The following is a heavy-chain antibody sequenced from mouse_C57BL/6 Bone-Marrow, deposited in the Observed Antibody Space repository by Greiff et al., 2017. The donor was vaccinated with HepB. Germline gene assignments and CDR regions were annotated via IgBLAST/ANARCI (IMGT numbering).Heavy chain of an antibody. CDR2: INPYNGGT. V-gene: IGHV1-19*01. CDR1: GYTFTDYY. Sequence: VQLKESGPVLVKPGASVKMSCKASGYTFTDYYMNWVKQSHGKSLEWIGVINPYNGGTSYNQKFKGKATLTVDKSSSTAYMELNSLTSEDSAVYYCARKGLFYYGYEDYAMDYWGQGTSVTVSS. J-gene: IGHJ4*01. D-gene: IGHD2-2*01. CDR3: ARKGLFYYGYEDYAMDY.